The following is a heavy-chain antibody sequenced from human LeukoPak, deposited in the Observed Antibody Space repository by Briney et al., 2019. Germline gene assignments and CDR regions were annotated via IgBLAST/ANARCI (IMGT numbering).Heavy chain of an antibody. CDR2: IIPIFGTA. Sequence: ASVKVSCKASGGTFSSYAISWVRQAPGQGLEWIGGIIPIFGTANYAQKFQGRVTITTDESTSTAYMELSSLRSEDTAVYYCASPSRYYDILTGSITLDYWGQGTLVTVSS. D-gene: IGHD3-9*01. CDR1: GGTFSSYA. V-gene: IGHV1-69*05. CDR3: ASPSRYYDILTGSITLDY. J-gene: IGHJ4*02.